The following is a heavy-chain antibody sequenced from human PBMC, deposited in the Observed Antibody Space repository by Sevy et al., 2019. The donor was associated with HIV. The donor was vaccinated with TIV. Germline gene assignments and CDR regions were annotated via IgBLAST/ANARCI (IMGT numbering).Heavy chain of an antibody. Sequence: GESLKISCKGSGYSFTTYWIGWVRQMPGKGLEWMGIIYPADSDTRYSPSFQGQVTISADKSISTAYLQWSSLKASDTAMYYCAKLWESGRDYPRYFDYWGQGTLVTVSS. J-gene: IGHJ4*02. CDR2: IYPADSDT. V-gene: IGHV5-51*01. CDR3: AKLWESGRDYPRYFDY. D-gene: IGHD4-17*01. CDR1: GYSFTTYW.